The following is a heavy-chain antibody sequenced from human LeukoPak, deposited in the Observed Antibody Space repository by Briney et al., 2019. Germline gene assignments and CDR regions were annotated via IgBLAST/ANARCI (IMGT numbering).Heavy chain of an antibody. J-gene: IGHJ6*03. Sequence: GGSLRLSCAASGFTFSSYALTWVRQAPGKGLEWVSAISGSGVTTYYADSVKGRFTISRDNSKNTLYLQMNSLRAEDTAVYYCAKDQRDLENYYYYMDVWGKGTTVTVSS. CDR1: GFTFSSYA. CDR2: ISGSGVTT. V-gene: IGHV3-23*01. CDR3: AKDQRDLENYYYYMDV. D-gene: IGHD6-25*01.